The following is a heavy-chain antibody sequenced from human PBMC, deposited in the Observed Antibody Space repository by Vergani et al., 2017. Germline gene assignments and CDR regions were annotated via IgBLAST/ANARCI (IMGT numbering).Heavy chain of an antibody. Sequence: EVQLVESGGGLVQPGGSLRLSCAASGFTFRSYEMNWVRQAPGKGLEWVSYISSSGSTLYSADSVKGRFTISRDNAKNSLYLQMNSLRAEDTAVYYCAREPIPRTRGAFDIWGQGTMVTVSS. CDR3: AREPIPRTRGAFDI. CDR1: GFTFRSYE. J-gene: IGHJ3*02. D-gene: IGHD2-2*01. V-gene: IGHV3-48*03. CDR2: ISSSGSTL.